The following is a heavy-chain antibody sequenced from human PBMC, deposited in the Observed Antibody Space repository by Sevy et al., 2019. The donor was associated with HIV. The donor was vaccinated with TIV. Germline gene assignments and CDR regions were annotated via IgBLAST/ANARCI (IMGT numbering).Heavy chain of an antibody. V-gene: IGHV3-23*01. Sequence: GGSLRLSCAASGFTFSSYAMSWVRQAPGKGLEWVSAISGSGGSTYYADSVKGRFTISRDNSKNTLNLQMNSLRAEDTAVYYCAPTYYYGSGSYYNFDYWCQGTLVTVSS. J-gene: IGHJ4*02. D-gene: IGHD3-10*01. CDR1: GFTFSSYA. CDR3: APTYYYGSGSYYNFDY. CDR2: ISGSGGST.